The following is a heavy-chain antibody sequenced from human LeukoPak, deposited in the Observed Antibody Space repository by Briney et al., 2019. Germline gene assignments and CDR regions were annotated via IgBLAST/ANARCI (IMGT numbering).Heavy chain of an antibody. V-gene: IGHV4-39*07. CDR2: IYYSGST. J-gene: IGHJ5*02. D-gene: IGHD6-19*01. Sequence: SETLSLTCTVSGGSISSSSYYWGWIRQPPGKGLEWIGSIYYSGSTYYNPSLKSRVTISVDTSKNQFSLKLSSVTAADTAVYYCARGYSSGWYGAGDFFDPWGQGTLVTVSS. CDR3: ARGYSSGWYGAGDFFDP. CDR1: GGSISSSSYY.